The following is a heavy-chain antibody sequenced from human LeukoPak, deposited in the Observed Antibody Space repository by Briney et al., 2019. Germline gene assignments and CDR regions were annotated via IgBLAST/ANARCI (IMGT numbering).Heavy chain of an antibody. J-gene: IGHJ4*02. CDR2: IKQDGSER. D-gene: IGHD1-1*01. V-gene: IGHV3-7*01. CDR1: RFTFSSYW. Sequence: GGSLRLSCAASRFTFSSYWMSWVRQAPGKGLEWVANIKQDGSERYYVDSVKGRFTISRDNAKNSLYLQMNSLRAEDTAVYYCARDSTGTTRYWGQGTLVTVSS. CDR3: ARDSTGTTRY.